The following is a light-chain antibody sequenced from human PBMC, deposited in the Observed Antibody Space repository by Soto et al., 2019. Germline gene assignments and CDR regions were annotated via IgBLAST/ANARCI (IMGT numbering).Light chain of an antibody. Sequence: DIQMTQSPSTLSASVGDRVTITCRASQNIRTWLEWYQQKPGQPPRLLISDASSLHSGVPSRFSGSGSGTEFTLTISSQHPDDFATYYCQKYNDYSTFGQGTKLDIK. CDR3: QKYNDYST. J-gene: IGKJ2*01. CDR2: DAS. CDR1: QNIRTW. V-gene: IGKV1-5*01.